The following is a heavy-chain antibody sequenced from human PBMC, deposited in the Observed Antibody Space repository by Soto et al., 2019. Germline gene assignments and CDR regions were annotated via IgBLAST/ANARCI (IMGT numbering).Heavy chain of an antibody. Sequence: QVQLVQSGSEVKKPGASVKVSCKASGYTFTNYGMSWVRQAPGQGLEWMGWISAYNGNTNHAQNFQGRVTMTTDTSTNTAYMELSSLRSDDTAVYSWARGYCSVGSCYSCWHFDLWGRGALVTVSS. V-gene: IGHV1-18*01. D-gene: IGHD2-15*01. CDR3: ARGYCSVGSCYSCWHFDL. CDR1: GYTFTNYG. CDR2: ISAYNGNT. J-gene: IGHJ2*01.